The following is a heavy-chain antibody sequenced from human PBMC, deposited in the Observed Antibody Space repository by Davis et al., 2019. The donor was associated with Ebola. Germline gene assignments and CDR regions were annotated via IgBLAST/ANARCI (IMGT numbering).Heavy chain of an antibody. D-gene: IGHD3-10*01. CDR2: ISSSSSYI. V-gene: IGHV3-21*01. Sequence: GESLKISCAASGFTFSSYEMNWVRQAPGKGLEWVSSISSSSSYIYYADSVKGRFTISRDNAKNSLYLQMNSLRAEDTAVYYCARERGDGYYYYGMDVWGQGTTVTVSS. CDR3: ARERGDGYYYYGMDV. CDR1: GFTFSSYE. J-gene: IGHJ6*02.